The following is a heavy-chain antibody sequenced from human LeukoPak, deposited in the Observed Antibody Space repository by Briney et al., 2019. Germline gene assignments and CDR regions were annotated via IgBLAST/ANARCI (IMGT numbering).Heavy chain of an antibody. CDR2: ICSSSNYI. Sequence: GGSLRLSCAPSVLTSCRYNVNWVPHAPEKGVVWVSSICSSSNYIYYAHPVRGRFPISRDNAKNSLYLQMNSLRAEDTAVYYCARDSRRTIAVAGNDAFDIWGQGTMVTVSS. V-gene: IGHV3-21*01. CDR1: VLTSCRYN. D-gene: IGHD6-19*01. CDR3: ARDSRRTIAVAGNDAFDI. J-gene: IGHJ3*02.